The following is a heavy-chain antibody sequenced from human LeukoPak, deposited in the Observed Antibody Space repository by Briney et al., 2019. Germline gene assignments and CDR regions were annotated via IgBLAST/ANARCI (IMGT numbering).Heavy chain of an antibody. D-gene: IGHD6-19*01. CDR1: GFTFSSYA. Sequence: GRSLRLSCAASGFTFSSYAMPWVRQAPGKGLEWVAVISYDGSNKYYADSVKGRFTISGDNSKNTLYLQMNSLRAEDTAVYYCARSLRQWLGSVTTSFDYWGQGTLVTVSS. V-gene: IGHV3-30*04. CDR2: ISYDGSNK. J-gene: IGHJ4*02. CDR3: ARSLRQWLGSVTTSFDY.